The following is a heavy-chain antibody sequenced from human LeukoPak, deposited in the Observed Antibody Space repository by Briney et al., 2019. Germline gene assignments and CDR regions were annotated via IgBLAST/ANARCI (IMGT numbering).Heavy chain of an antibody. D-gene: IGHD3-22*01. CDR2: ITPNTDRT. Sequence: PGGSLRLSCAASGFTFGSYGMGWVRQAPGKGLEWVSFITPNTDRTSYADSVEGRFTISRDNPRNTVYMQMNSLRDEDTALYYCAIMHGYYDGSGYWVQWGQGTLVTVSS. J-gene: IGHJ1*01. CDR3: AIMHGYYDGSGYWVQ. V-gene: IGHV3-23*01. CDR1: GFTFGSYG.